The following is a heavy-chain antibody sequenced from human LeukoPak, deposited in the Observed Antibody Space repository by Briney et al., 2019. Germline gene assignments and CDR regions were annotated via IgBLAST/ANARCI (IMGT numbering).Heavy chain of an antibody. D-gene: IGHD5-18*01. Sequence: SETLSLTCTVSGGSISSSSYYWGWIRQPPGKGLEWIGSICYSGSTYYNPSLKSRVTISVDTSKNQFSLKLSSVTAADTAVYYCAGSWIQPWLGPRGDFDYWGQGTLVTVSS. CDR1: GGSISSSSYY. CDR2: ICYSGST. CDR3: AGSWIQPWLGPRGDFDY. V-gene: IGHV4-39*01. J-gene: IGHJ4*02.